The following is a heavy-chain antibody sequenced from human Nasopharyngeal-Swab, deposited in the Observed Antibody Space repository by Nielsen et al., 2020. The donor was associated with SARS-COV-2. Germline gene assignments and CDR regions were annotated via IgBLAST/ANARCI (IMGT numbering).Heavy chain of an antibody. D-gene: IGHD3-22*01. CDR2: IIPILGIA. CDR1: GGTFSSYA. J-gene: IGHJ4*02. CDR3: ATGHLPLAYYDSSAHGWY. V-gene: IGHV1-69*04. Sequence: SVKVSCKASGGTFSSYAISWVRQAPGQGLEWMGRIIPILGIANYAQKFQGRVTMTEDTSTDTAYMELSSLRSEDTAVYYCATGHLPLAYYDSSAHGWYWGQGTLVTVSS.